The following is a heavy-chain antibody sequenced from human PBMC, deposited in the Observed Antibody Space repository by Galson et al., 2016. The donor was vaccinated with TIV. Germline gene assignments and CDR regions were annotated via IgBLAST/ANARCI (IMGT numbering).Heavy chain of an antibody. D-gene: IGHD3-22*01. Sequence: QSGAEVKKPGESLKISCKVSGYPFTSYWIAWVRQMPGRGLECMGIIYPGDSDTRYSPAFQGLVFISADKSNSTAYLQWSSLQASDSAFYYCARLRSFFESSGYSDFWGQGTLVTVSS. CDR1: GYPFTSYW. J-gene: IGHJ4*02. CDR3: ARLRSFFESSGYSDF. V-gene: IGHV5-51*01. CDR2: IYPGDSDT.